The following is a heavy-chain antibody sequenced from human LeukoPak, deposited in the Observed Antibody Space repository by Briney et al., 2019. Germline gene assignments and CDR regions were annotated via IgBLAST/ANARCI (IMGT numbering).Heavy chain of an antibody. J-gene: IGHJ4*02. CDR3: ASSYYYDSSGYYFDY. V-gene: IGHV4-39*01. CDR1: GGSISSSSYY. Sequence: SETLSLTCTVSGGSISSSSYYWGWIRQPPGKGLEWIGSIYYSGSTYYNPSLKSRVTISVDTSKNQFSLKLSSVTVADTAVYYCASSYYYDSSGYYFDYWGQGTLVTVSS. CDR2: IYYSGST. D-gene: IGHD3-22*01.